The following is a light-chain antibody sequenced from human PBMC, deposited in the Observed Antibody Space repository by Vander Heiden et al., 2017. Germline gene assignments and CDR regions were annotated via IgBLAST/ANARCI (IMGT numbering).Light chain of an antibody. J-gene: IGKJ4*01. CDR2: AAS. CDR3: QQSYSTPLT. CDR1: QSISSY. Sequence: DIQMTPSPSSLSASVGDRVTITCRASQSISSYLNWYHPKPGKARKLLIYAASSLQSGVPSRFSGSGSGTDFTLTISSLQPEDFATYYCQQSYSTPLTFGGGTKVEIK. V-gene: IGKV1-39*01.